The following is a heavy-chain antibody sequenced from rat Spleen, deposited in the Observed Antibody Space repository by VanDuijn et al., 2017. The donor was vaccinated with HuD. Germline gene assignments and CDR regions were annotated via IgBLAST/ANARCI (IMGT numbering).Heavy chain of an antibody. CDR2: INGDGGST. CDR1: GFTFSRYW. J-gene: IGHJ3*01. D-gene: IGHD1-12*03. V-gene: IGHV5-58*01. CDR3: AKRDYDGYYPFAY. Sequence: EVQLVETGGGFVQPGRSLKLSCVASGFTFSRYWMYWIRQAPGKGLECVSSINGDGGSTYYPDSVKGRFTISRDNAENTVYLQMNSLRSEDTATYHCAKRDYDGYYPFAYWGQGTLVTVSS.